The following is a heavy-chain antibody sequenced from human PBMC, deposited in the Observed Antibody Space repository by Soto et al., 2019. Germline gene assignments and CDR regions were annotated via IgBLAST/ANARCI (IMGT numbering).Heavy chain of an antibody. J-gene: IGHJ4*02. Sequence: ASVKGSCKTSGYTYTRYGVSWVRQAPGQGLEWMGWISAYNGNTNYAQKFQERVTITRDMSTSTAYMELSSLRSEDTAVYYCAAERNYYDSSGPFDYWGQGTLVTVSS. V-gene: IGHV1-18*01. D-gene: IGHD3-22*01. CDR1: GYTYTRYG. CDR2: ISAYNGNT. CDR3: AAERNYYDSSGPFDY.